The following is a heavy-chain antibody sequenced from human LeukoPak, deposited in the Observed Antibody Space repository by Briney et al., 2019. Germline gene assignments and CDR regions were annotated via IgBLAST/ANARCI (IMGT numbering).Heavy chain of an antibody. CDR3: ASRTTVVTGDAFDI. D-gene: IGHD4-23*01. Sequence: GGSLRLSCAASGFTFSSYSMNWVRQAPGKGLEWVSYFSSSSSTIYYADSVKGRFTISRDNAKNSLYLQMNSLRAEDTAVYYCASRTTVVTGDAFDIWGQGTMVTVSS. V-gene: IGHV3-48*01. CDR1: GFTFSSYS. CDR2: FSSSSSTI. J-gene: IGHJ3*02.